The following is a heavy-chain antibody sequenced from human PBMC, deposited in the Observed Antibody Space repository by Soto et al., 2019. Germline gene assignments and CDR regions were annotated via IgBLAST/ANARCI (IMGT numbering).Heavy chain of an antibody. D-gene: IGHD6-6*01. V-gene: IGHV1-18*01. CDR1: GYTFTSYG. J-gene: IGHJ6*02. CDR2: ISAYNGNT. Sequence: GASVKVSCKASGYTFTSYGISWVRQAPGQGLEWMGWISAYNGNTNYAQKLQGRVTMTTDTSTSTAYMELRSLRSDDTAVYYFSRDRYELEQLAVRAHYGMDVWGQGTTVTVSS. CDR3: SRDRYELEQLAVRAHYGMDV.